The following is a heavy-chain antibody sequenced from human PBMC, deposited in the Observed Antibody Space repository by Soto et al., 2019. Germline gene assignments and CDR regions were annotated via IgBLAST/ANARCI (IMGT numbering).Heavy chain of an antibody. CDR2: ISAYNGNT. CDR1: GYTFTSYG. D-gene: IGHD2-21*02. V-gene: IGHV1-18*01. Sequence: GASVKVSCKASGYTFTSYGISWMRQAPGQGLEWMGWISAYNGNTNYAQKLQGRVTMTTDTSTSTAYMELRSLRSDDTAVYYCARDLVTPLGYYYYYMDVWGKGTTVTVSS. J-gene: IGHJ6*03. CDR3: ARDLVTPLGYYYYYMDV.